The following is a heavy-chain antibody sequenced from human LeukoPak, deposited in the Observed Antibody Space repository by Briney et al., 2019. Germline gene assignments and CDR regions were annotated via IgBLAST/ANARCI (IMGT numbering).Heavy chain of an antibody. D-gene: IGHD5-18*01. CDR1: GGTFSSYA. V-gene: IGHV1-69*13. CDR3: ARVAAMVSGGPDY. CDR2: IIPIFGTA. J-gene: IGHJ4*02. Sequence: SVKVSCKASGGTFSSYAISWVRQAPGQALEWMGGIIPIFGTANYAQKFQGRVTITADESTSTAYMELSSLRSEDTAVYYCARVAAMVSGGPDYWGQGTLVTVSS.